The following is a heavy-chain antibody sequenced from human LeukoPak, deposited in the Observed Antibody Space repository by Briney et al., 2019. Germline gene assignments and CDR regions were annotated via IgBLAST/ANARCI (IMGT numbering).Heavy chain of an antibody. CDR3: ARHLTDDYGDYVHDY. CDR1: GGSISSYY. V-gene: IGHV4-59*08. J-gene: IGHJ4*02. CDR2: IYYSGST. D-gene: IGHD4-17*01. Sequence: SETLSLTCTVSGGSISSYYWSWIRQPPGKGLEWIGNIYYSGSTNYNPSLKSRVTISVDTSKNQFSLKLSSVTAADTAVYYCARHLTDDYGDYVHDYWGQGTLVTVSS.